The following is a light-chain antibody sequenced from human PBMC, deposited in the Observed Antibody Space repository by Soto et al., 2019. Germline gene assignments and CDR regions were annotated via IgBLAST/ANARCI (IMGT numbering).Light chain of an antibody. V-gene: IGKV1-5*03. CDR1: QSISSW. CDR2: KAS. J-gene: IGKJ1*01. CDR3: QQYSSYPRT. Sequence: DIQMTQSPSTLSSSVGDRVTITCRASQSISSWLAWYQQKPGEAPKLLIYKASSIERGFPARFSGSGSGTEFTLTISSLQPNDFAMYYCQQYSSYPRTFGQGTKVEIK.